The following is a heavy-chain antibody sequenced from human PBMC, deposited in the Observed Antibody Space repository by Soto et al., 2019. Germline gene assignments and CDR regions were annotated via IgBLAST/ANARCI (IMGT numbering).Heavy chain of an antibody. D-gene: IGHD2-15*01. J-gene: IGHJ4*02. CDR1: GFTFSTYS. CDR2: ITSGSSTK. Sequence: EVQLVESGGGLVQPGGSLRLSCAASGFTFSTYSMNWVRQAPGKGLEWVSYITSGSSTKYYADSVKGRFTISRDNAKNSLYLQMNSLRAEDTAVYYCARDPHSLDYWGQGILVTVSS. CDR3: ARDPHSLDY. V-gene: IGHV3-48*01.